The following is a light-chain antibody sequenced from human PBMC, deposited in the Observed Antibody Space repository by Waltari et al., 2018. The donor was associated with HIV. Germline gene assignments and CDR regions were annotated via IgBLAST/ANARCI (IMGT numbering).Light chain of an antibody. CDR1: SSNIGNNP. V-gene: IGLV1-44*01. J-gene: IGLJ1*01. CDR3: AAWDGSLKGYV. CDR2: SKN. Sequence: QSVLTLPPSASGTPGQRVTISRSGSSSNIGNNPVQWYQQLPRTAPKPLIDSKNHWPSGLPDRFSGSKAGTSASLAISGLQSEDEADYYCAAWDGSLKGYVFGTGTKVTVL.